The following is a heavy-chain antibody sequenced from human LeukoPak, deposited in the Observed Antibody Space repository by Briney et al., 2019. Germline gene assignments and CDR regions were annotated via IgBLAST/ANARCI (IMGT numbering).Heavy chain of an antibody. V-gene: IGHV4-59*01. CDR2: IYYSGST. Sequence: PSETLSLTCTVSGGSISSYYWSWIRQPPGKGLEWIGYIYYSGSTNYNPSLKSRVTISVDTSKNQFSLKLSSVTAADTAVYYRARRGIWGAFREIPEDAFDIWGQGTMVTVSS. D-gene: IGHD3-10*01. CDR3: ARRGIWGAFREIPEDAFDI. CDR1: GGSISSYY. J-gene: IGHJ3*02.